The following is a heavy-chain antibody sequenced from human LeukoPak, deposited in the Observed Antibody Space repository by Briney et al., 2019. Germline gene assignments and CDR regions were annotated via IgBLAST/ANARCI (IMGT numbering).Heavy chain of an antibody. CDR3: ARGRGNGY. D-gene: IGHD1-1*01. V-gene: IGHV1-2*02. CDR2: INPNSGGT. Sequence: GASVKVSCKASGYTFTGYTLHWVRQAPGQGLDWMGLINPNSGGTNYAQKFQGRVTMTSDTSISTAYMELSRLTSDDTAVYYCARGRGNGYWGQGTLVTVSS. CDR1: GYTFTGYT. J-gene: IGHJ4*02.